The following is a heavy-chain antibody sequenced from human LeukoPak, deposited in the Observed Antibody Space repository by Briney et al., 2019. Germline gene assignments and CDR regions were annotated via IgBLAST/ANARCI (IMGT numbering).Heavy chain of an antibody. V-gene: IGHV3-23*01. CDR1: GFTVSSNY. Sequence: GGSLRLSCAASGFTVSSNYMSWVRQAPGKGLEWVSAISGSGGSTYYADSVKGRFTISRDNSKNTLYLQMNSLRAEDTAVYYCAKGGAYYDSSGYNFDYWGQGTLVTVSS. D-gene: IGHD3-22*01. J-gene: IGHJ4*02. CDR2: ISGSGGST. CDR3: AKGGAYYDSSGYNFDY.